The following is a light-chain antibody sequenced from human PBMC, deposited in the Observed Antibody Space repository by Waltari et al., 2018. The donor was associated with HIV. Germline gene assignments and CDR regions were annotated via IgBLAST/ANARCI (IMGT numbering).Light chain of an antibody. CDR1: QSVLYSSTNKNS. J-gene: IGKJ1*01. CDR3: QQYYSIPWT. V-gene: IGKV4-1*01. CDR2: WAS. Sequence: DIVMTQSPGSLAVSLGERATINCKSSQSVLYSSTNKNSFAWYQQKPGQPPKLLIYWASTRESGVPDRFSGGGSGTDFTLTISSLQAEDVAVYYCQQYYSIPWTFGQGTKVEI.